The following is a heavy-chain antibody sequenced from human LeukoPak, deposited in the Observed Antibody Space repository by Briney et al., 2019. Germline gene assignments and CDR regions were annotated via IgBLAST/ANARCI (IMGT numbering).Heavy chain of an antibody. J-gene: IGHJ5*02. Sequence: SETLSLTCTVSGGSISSYYWSWIRQPPGKGLEWIGYIYYSGSTNYNPSLKSRVTISVDTSKNQFSLKLSSVTAAGTAVYYCARHGSSSWYGWFDPWGQGTLVTVSS. CDR1: GGSISSYY. CDR2: IYYSGST. V-gene: IGHV4-59*08. D-gene: IGHD6-13*01. CDR3: ARHGSSSWYGWFDP.